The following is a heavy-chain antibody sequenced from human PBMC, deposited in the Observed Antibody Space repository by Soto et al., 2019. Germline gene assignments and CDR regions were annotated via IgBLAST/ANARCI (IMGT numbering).Heavy chain of an antibody. CDR2: IADDGRN. J-gene: IGHJ3*02. V-gene: IGHV4-39*01. D-gene: IGHD5-18*01. Sequence: QLHLQESGPGLVKPSETLSLDCIVTGDSIGGSRYFWGWIRQPPGKGLEWIGTIADDGRNFYNPSLASRLIVSADKSKNQFSVTLISVTATDTAMYYCARHADTPLIKTPLACDIWGQGTMVTVSS. CDR3: ARHADTPLIKTPLACDI. CDR1: GDSIGGSRYF.